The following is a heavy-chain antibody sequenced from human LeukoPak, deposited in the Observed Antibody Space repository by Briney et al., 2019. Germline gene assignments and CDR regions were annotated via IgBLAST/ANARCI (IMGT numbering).Heavy chain of an antibody. CDR1: GFNLSAYS. Sequence: GGSLRLSCAASGFNLSAYSMNWVRQAPGKGLEWVSYISRSSDAIYGADSVKGRFTISRDNAKNLLFLQMNSLGVEDTALYYCARGDSDHYITLDYWGQGTLVTVSS. CDR3: ARGDSDHYITLDY. D-gene: IGHD4-11*01. CDR2: ISRSSDAI. V-gene: IGHV3-48*01. J-gene: IGHJ4*02.